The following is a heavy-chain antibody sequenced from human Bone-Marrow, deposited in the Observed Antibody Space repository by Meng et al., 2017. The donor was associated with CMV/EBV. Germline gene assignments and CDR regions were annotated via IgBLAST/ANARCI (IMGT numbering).Heavy chain of an antibody. D-gene: IGHD3-3*01. Sequence: GEPLKISCAASGFTLSRDWMSWVRQAPGKGLEWVAVISYDGSNKYYADSVKGRFTISRDNSKNTLYLQMNSLRAEDTAVYYCARDLAYYDFWSGYQSYYYYGMDVWGQGTTVTVSS. J-gene: IGHJ6*02. V-gene: IGHV3-30*03. CDR2: ISYDGSNK. CDR1: GFTLSRDW. CDR3: ARDLAYYDFWSGYQSYYYYGMDV.